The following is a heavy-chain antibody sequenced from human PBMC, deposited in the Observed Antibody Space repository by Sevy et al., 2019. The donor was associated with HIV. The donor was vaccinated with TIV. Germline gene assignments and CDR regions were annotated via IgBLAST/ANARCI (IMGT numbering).Heavy chain of an antibody. CDR3: ARQGGLVDRAFDY. V-gene: IGHV4-39*01. CDR1: GVSISSSSYD. Sequence: SENLSLTCTVSGVSISSSSYDWGWIRQPPGKGLEWIASFFFTGSTYYNPSLKSRVTISVDTSNNQFSLKLNSVTAADTALYYCARQGGLVDRAFDYWGQGTLVTVSS. J-gene: IGHJ4*02. D-gene: IGHD3-10*01. CDR2: FFFTGST.